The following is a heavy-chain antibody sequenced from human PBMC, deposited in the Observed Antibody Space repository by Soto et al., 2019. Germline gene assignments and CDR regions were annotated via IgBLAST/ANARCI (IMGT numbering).Heavy chain of an antibody. CDR3: ARHYSSGSRNWFDP. D-gene: IGHD6-19*01. Sequence: LSLTCAVSGGSISSGGYSWSWIRQPPGKGLEWIGSIYYSGSTYYNPSLRSRVTISVDTSKNQFSLKLSSVTAADTAVFYCARHYSSGSRNWFDPWGQGTLVTVSS. J-gene: IGHJ5*02. V-gene: IGHV4-30-2*03. CDR2: IYYSGST. CDR1: GGSISSGGYS.